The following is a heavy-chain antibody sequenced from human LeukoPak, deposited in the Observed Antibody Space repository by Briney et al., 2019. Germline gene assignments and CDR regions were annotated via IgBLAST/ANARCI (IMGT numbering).Heavy chain of an antibody. J-gene: IGHJ3*02. CDR2: ISGSGGST. CDR1: GFTFSSYA. D-gene: IGHD4-17*01. CDR3: XXXVSVTTPHDI. V-gene: IGHV3-23*01. Sequence: GGSLRLSCAASGFTFSSYAMSWVRQAPGKGLEWVSAISGSGGSTYYADSVKGRFTISRDNSKNTLYLQMNSLRAEDTAVYYXXXXVSVTTPHDIWGQGTMVTVSS.